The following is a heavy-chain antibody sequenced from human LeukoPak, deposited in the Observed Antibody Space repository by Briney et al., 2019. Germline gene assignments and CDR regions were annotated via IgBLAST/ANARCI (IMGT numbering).Heavy chain of an antibody. Sequence: PGGSLRLSCAASGFTSSAYSMNWVRQAPGKGLEWVAYISGGGGTIYYADSVKGRFTISRDNAKNSLYLQMDSLRAEDTAVYYCARNQEIDYYDSSGFYWGVEYWGQGILVTVSS. V-gene: IGHV3-48*01. D-gene: IGHD3-22*01. CDR1: GFTSSAYS. CDR2: ISGGGGTI. J-gene: IGHJ4*02. CDR3: ARNQEIDYYDSSGFYWGVEY.